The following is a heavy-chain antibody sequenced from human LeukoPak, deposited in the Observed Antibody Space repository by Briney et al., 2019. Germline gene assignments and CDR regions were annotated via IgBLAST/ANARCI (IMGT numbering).Heavy chain of an antibody. V-gene: IGHV1-46*01. J-gene: IGHJ6*02. CDR1: GYTFTNYY. CDR3: ARDTRTMTAVTRGQHYYYGLDV. Sequence: ASVRVSCKASGYTFTNYYLHWVRQAPGHGLEWMAIINPSVGGTYYEQKLQGRVTVTRDTSTSTVYMELSSLRSEDTAVYYCARDTRTMTAVTRGQHYYYGLDVWGQGTTVTVSS. D-gene: IGHD4-17*01. CDR2: INPSVGGT.